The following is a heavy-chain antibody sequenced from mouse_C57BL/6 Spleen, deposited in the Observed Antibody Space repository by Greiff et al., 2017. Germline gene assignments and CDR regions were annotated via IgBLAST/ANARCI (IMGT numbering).Heavy chain of an antibody. D-gene: IGHD1-1*01. CDR3: TRWAGGSTYPFDY. CDR2: IDPETGGT. CDR1: GYTFTDYE. V-gene: IGHV1-15*01. Sequence: VQLQQSGAELVRPGASVTLSCKASGYTFTDYEMHWVKQTPVHGLEWIGAIDPETGGTAYNQKFKGKAILTADKSSSTAYMELRSLTSEDSAVYYCTRWAGGSTYPFDYWGQGTTLTVSS. J-gene: IGHJ2*01.